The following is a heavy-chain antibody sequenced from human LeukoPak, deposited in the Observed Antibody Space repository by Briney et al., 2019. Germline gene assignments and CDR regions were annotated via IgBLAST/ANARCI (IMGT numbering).Heavy chain of an antibody. CDR2: IYYSGST. CDR1: GGSISSYY. D-gene: IGHD4-17*01. CDR3: ARHLHDYGDYELSYYYYGMDV. Sequence: KPSETLSLTCTVSGGSISSYYWSWIRQPPGKGLEWIGYIYYSGSTNYNPSLKSRVTISVDTSKNQFSLKLSSVTAADTAVYYCARHLHDYGDYELSYYYYGMDVWGQGTTVTVSS. J-gene: IGHJ6*02. V-gene: IGHV4-59*08.